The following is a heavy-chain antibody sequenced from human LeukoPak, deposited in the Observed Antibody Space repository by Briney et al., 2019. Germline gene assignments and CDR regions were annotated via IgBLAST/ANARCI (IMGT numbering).Heavy chain of an antibody. V-gene: IGHV4-39*01. D-gene: IGHD1-26*01. J-gene: IGHJ4*02. Sequence: SETLSLTCTVSGGSISYSSYYWGWIRQPPGKGLEWIGSIHYSGSTYYNPSLKSRVTISVDTSENQFSLKLTSVTAADTAVYYCARLQWELLSPGPDYWGQGTLVTVSS. CDR1: GGSISYSSYY. CDR2: IHYSGST. CDR3: ARLQWELLSPGPDY.